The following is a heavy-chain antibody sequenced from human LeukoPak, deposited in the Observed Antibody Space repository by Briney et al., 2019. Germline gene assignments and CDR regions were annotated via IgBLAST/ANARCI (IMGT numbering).Heavy chain of an antibody. V-gene: IGHV4-30-2*01. CDR2: SGST. J-gene: IGHJ4*02. Sequence: SGSTYYNPSLKSRVTISVDRSKNQFSLKLSSVTAADTAVYYCARDRYCSSTSCSGNYFDYWGQGTLVTVSS. D-gene: IGHD2-2*01. CDR3: ARDRYCSSTSCSGNYFDY.